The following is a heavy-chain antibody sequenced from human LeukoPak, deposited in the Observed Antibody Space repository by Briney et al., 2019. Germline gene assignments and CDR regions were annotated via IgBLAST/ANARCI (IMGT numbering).Heavy chain of an antibody. V-gene: IGHV1-46*01. Sequence: ASVKVSCKASGYTFTSYYMHWVRQAPGQGLEWMGIINPSGGSTSYAQKFQGRVTMTRDMSTSTVYMELSSLRSEDTAVYYCARVRSVYGGRYDAFDIWGQGTMVTVSS. D-gene: IGHD4-23*01. CDR3: ARVRSVYGGRYDAFDI. CDR2: INPSGGST. J-gene: IGHJ3*02. CDR1: GYTFTSYY.